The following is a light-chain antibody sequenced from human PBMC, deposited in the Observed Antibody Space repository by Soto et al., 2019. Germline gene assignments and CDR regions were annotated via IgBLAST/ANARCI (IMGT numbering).Light chain of an antibody. CDR1: HSVSRN. J-gene: IGKJ1*01. CDR3: QQYNNWPQWT. Sequence: EILMTQSPATLSVSPGERATLSCRASHSVSRNLAWYQQKPGQTPRLLIYGASARATGTPARFSGSGSGTEYTLTISSVQSEDFAVYYCQQYNNWPQWTFGQGTKVEIK. CDR2: GAS. V-gene: IGKV3-15*01.